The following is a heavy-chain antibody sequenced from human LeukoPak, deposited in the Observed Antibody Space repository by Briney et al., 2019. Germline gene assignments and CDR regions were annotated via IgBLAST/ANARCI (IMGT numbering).Heavy chain of an antibody. J-gene: IGHJ4*02. CDR1: GFPFSSYW. V-gene: IGHV3-7*04. CDR2: IKQDGSKK. CDR3: TRVGYIDEGIDY. D-gene: IGHD5-24*01. Sequence: GGSLRLSCVASGFPFSSYWMTWVRQAPGEGLEWVANIKQDGSKKSYVDSVKGRFTISRDNAKNSLYLQMNSLRAEDTAIYYCTRVGYIDEGIDYWGQGTLVTVSS.